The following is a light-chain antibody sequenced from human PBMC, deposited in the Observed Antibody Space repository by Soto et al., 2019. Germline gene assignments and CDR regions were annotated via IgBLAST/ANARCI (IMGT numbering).Light chain of an antibody. Sequence: QSALTQPASVSGPPGQSSKFSAPGTTMTFVGYNYVSWYQHHPGKAPKLIIYDVSNRPSGVSNPFSGSKSGNTASLTISGLQPEDEADYYCSSYTTSNTRQIVFGTGTKVTVL. J-gene: IGLJ1*01. V-gene: IGLV2-14*03. CDR3: SSYTTSNTRQIV. CDR2: DVS. CDR1: TMTFVGYNY.